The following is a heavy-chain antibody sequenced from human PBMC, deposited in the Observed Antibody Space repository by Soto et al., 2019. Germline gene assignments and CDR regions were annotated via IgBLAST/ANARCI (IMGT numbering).Heavy chain of an antibody. D-gene: IGHD5-12*01. CDR3: ARDRRRGKNIVATIGTDGAFDI. CDR1: GFTFSSYI. CDR2: ISSSSSTI. Sequence: PGGSLRLSCAASGFTFSSYIMNWVRQAPGKGLEWVSYISSSSSTIYYADSVKGRFTISRDNAKNSLYLQMNSLRAEDTAVYYCARDRRRGKNIVATIGTDGAFDIWGQGTMVTVSS. J-gene: IGHJ3*02. V-gene: IGHV3-48*01.